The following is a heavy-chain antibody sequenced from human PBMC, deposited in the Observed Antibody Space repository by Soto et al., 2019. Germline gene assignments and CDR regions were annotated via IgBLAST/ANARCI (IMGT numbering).Heavy chain of an antibody. D-gene: IGHD2-15*01. J-gene: IGHJ4*02. Sequence: EVQLVESGGGLVQPGGSLRLSCAASGFTSSSYWMSWVRQAPGKGLEWVANIKQEGSEKYYVDSVKGRFTISRDNAKKPLYLQMNSLRAEDTAVYYCARDAGYCSGGSCFRQDYWGQGPLVTVSS. CDR3: ARDAGYCSGGSCFRQDY. CDR2: IKQEGSEK. CDR1: GFTSSSYW. V-gene: IGHV3-7*01.